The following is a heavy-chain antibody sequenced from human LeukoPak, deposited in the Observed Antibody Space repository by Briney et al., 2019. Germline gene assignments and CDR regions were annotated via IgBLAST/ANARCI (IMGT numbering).Heavy chain of an antibody. Sequence: PSETLSLTCAVYGGSFSGYYWSWIRQPPGKGLEWIGEINHSGSTNYNPSLKSRVTISVDTSKNQFSPKLSSVTAADTAVYYCARDYYDSSGYGHSYGMDVWGQGTTVTVSS. V-gene: IGHV4-34*01. CDR2: INHSGST. CDR3: ARDYYDSSGYGHSYGMDV. D-gene: IGHD3-22*01. CDR1: GGSFSGYY. J-gene: IGHJ6*02.